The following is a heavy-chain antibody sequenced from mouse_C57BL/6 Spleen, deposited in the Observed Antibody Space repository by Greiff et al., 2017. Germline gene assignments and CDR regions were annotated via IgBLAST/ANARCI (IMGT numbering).Heavy chain of an antibody. CDR3: ARSPLYYGSRYWYFDV. Sequence: VQLQQSGAELVRPGTSVKASCKASGYAFTNYLIEWVKQRPGQGLEWIGVINPGSGGTHYNEKFKGKATLPADKSSSTAYMQLSGLTSEDSAVYICARSPLYYGSRYWYFDVWGTGTTVTVSS. CDR1: GYAFTNYL. D-gene: IGHD1-1*01. V-gene: IGHV1-54*01. J-gene: IGHJ1*03. CDR2: INPGSGGT.